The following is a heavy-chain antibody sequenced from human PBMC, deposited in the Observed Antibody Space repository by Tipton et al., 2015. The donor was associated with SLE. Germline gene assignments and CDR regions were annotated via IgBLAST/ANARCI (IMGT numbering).Heavy chain of an antibody. CDR3: ARGPIAGYYYYYMDV. CDR1: GGSISSYY. Sequence: TLSLTCTVSGGSISSYYWSWIRQPPGKGLEWIGYIHSSGSTNYNPSLKSRVTISADTSKNQFSLKLSSVTAADTAVYYCARGPIAGYYYYYMDVWGKGTTVTVSS. D-gene: IGHD1-26*01. J-gene: IGHJ6*03. V-gene: IGHV4-59*12. CDR2: IHSSGST.